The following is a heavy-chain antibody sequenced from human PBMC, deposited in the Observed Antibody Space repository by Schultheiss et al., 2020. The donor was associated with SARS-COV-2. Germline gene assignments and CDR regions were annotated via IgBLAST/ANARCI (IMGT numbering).Heavy chain of an antibody. CDR2: ILSSGSYT. V-gene: IGHV3-11*06. CDR1: GFTFSDYY. Sequence: GGSLRLSCAASGFTFSDYYMSWIRQAPGKGLEWVSHILSSGSYTNYADSVKGRFTISRDNAKSSLFLQMNSLRAEDTAVYYCARDGIAAAGKGEGYGMDVWGQGTTVTVSS. J-gene: IGHJ6*02. CDR3: ARDGIAAAGKGEGYGMDV. D-gene: IGHD6-13*01.